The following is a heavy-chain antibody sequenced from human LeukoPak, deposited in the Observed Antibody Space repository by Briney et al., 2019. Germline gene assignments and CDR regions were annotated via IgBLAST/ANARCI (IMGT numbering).Heavy chain of an antibody. CDR2: FYHSGST. V-gene: IGHV4-4*02. J-gene: IGHJ4*02. D-gene: IGHD5-12*01. CDR3: ARSPSAVVATFPFDY. Sequence: TSETLSLTCAVSGGSISSSNWWSWVRQPPGKGLEWIGEFYHSGSTNYNPSLKSRVTISVDKSKNQFSLKLSSVTAADTAVYYCARSPSAVVATFPFDYWGQGTLVTVSS. CDR1: GGSISSSNW.